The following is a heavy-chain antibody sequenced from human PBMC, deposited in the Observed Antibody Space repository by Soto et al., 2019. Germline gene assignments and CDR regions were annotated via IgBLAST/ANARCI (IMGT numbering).Heavy chain of an antibody. CDR3: ANLNYYDSSGYYYPFDY. D-gene: IGHD3-22*01. CDR2: ISSSSSST. V-gene: IGHV3-23*01. J-gene: IGHJ4*02. CDR1: GFTFSSYA. Sequence: GGSLRLSCAASGFTFSSYAMSWVRQAPGKGLEWVSYISSSSSSTYYGDSVKGRFTISRDNSKNTLYLQMNSLRAEDTAVYYCANLNYYDSSGYYYPFDYWGQGTLVTVSS.